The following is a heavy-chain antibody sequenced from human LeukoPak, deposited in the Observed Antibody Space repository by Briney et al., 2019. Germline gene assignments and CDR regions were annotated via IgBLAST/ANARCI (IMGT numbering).Heavy chain of an antibody. CDR3: ARTTNSYGDYDGDFDY. Sequence: VASVKVSCTASGGTFSSYAISWVRQAPGQGLEWMGGIIPIFGTANYAQKFQGRVTITADESTSTAYMELSSLRSEDTAVYYCARTTNSYGDYDGDFDYWGQGTLVTVSS. J-gene: IGHJ4*02. CDR2: IIPIFGTA. D-gene: IGHD4-17*01. CDR1: GGTFSSYA. V-gene: IGHV1-69*01.